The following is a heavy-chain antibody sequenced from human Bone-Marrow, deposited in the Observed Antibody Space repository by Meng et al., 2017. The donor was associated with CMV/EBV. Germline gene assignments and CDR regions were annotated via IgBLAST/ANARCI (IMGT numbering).Heavy chain of an antibody. CDR3: ARLYNSSSRKGMDV. J-gene: IGHJ6*01. Sequence: GGSLRLSCAASGFTFSSYAMHWVRQAPGKGLEWVAVISYDGSNKYYADSVKGRFTISRDNAKNSLYLQMNSLRAEETAIYYCARLYNSSSRKGMDVWGQGTTVTVSS. CDR1: GFTFSSYA. D-gene: IGHD6-6*01. CDR2: ISYDGSNK. V-gene: IGHV3-30-3*01.